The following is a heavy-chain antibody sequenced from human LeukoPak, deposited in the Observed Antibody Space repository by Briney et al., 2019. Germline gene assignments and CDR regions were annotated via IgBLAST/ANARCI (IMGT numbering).Heavy chain of an antibody. CDR3: AKNYYDSSGYGLSDYFDY. D-gene: IGHD3-22*01. CDR2: IYSGGST. V-gene: IGHV3-66*01. Sequence: GGSLRLSCAASGFTVSSNYMSWVRQAPGKGLEWVSVIYSGGSTYYADSVKGRFTISRDNSKNTLYLQMNSLRAEDTAVYYCAKNYYDSSGYGLSDYFDYWGQGTLVTVSS. J-gene: IGHJ4*02. CDR1: GFTVSSNY.